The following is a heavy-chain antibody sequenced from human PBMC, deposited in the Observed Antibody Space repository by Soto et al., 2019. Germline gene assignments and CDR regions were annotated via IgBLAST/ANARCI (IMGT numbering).Heavy chain of an antibody. CDR3: ARGLLLWFGELSRRGGYYYYMDV. J-gene: IGHJ6*03. CDR1: GGSFSGYY. D-gene: IGHD3-10*01. CDR2: INDTGST. V-gene: IGHV4-34*01. Sequence: QVQLQQWGAGLLKPSETLSLTCAVYGGSFSGYYWSWIRQTPGKGLEWIGEINDTGSTNYNTSLNSRVTILVDTPKNQFSLMMSSVTAADTAVYYCARGLLLWFGELSRRGGYYYYMDVWGKGTTVTVSS.